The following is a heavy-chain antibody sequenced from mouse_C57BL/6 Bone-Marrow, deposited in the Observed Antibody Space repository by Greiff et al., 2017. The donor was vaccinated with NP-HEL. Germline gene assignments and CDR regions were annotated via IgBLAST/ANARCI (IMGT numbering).Heavy chain of an antibody. Sequence: VQLVESGAELVRPGASVKLSCKASGYTFTSYGISWVKQRTGQGLEWIGEIYPRSGNTYYNEKFKGKATLTADKSSSTAYMELRSLTSEDSAVYFCARRGYYSNYAPFAYWGQGTLVTVSA. D-gene: IGHD2-5*01. CDR3: ARRGYYSNYAPFAY. CDR1: GYTFTSYG. J-gene: IGHJ3*01. V-gene: IGHV1-81*01. CDR2: IYPRSGNT.